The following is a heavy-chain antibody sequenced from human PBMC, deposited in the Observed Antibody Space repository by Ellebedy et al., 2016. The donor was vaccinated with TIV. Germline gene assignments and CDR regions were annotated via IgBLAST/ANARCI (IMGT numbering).Heavy chain of an antibody. V-gene: IGHV3-30*03. Sequence: GESLKISCAASGFTFNSYGMHWVRQAPGKGLEWVAVISYVGNYEDYADSVKGRFTTYRDNSQKTMFLQMDSLRVEDTAVYYCARPRGITIFERILYFDLWGRGTLVTVSS. CDR2: ISYVGNYE. J-gene: IGHJ2*01. D-gene: IGHD3-3*01. CDR3: ARPRGITIFERILYFDL. CDR1: GFTFNSYG.